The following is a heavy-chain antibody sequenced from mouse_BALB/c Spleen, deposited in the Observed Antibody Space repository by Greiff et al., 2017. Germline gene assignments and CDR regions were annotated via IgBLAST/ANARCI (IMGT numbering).Heavy chain of an antibody. CDR2: ISYSGST. D-gene: IGHD2-4*01. V-gene: IGHV3-2*02. CDR1: GYSITSYYA. CDR3: ARGVFYYDYDGAAWFAY. Sequence: DVKLVQSGPGLVKPSQSLSLTCTVTGYSITSYYAWNWIRQFPGNKLEWMGYISYSGSTSYNPSLKSRISITRDTSKNQFFLQLNSVTTEDTATYYCARGVFYYDYDGAAWFAYGGQGTLVTVSA. J-gene: IGHJ3*01.